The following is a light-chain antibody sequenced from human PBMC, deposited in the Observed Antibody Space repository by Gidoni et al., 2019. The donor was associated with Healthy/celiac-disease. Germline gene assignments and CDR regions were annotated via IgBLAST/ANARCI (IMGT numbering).Light chain of an antibody. V-gene: IGKV1-39*01. CDR2: AAS. Sequence: DIQMTQSPSSLSASVADRVTITCRASQIISSYLNWYQQKPGKAPKLLSYAASSLQSWVQSRFSGSGSGTDFTLTISSLQPEDFATYYCQQRYSTPITFGQGTRLEIK. J-gene: IGKJ5*01. CDR3: QQRYSTPIT. CDR1: QIISSY.